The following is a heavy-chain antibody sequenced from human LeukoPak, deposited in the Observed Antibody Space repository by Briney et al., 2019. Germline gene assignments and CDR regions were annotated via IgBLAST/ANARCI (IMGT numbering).Heavy chain of an antibody. CDR2: ISNSGGRT. CDR1: GFTFSSYA. V-gene: IGHV3-23*01. D-gene: IGHD5-12*01. J-gene: IGHJ4*02. CDR3: AKSYNGYESKPDY. Sequence: GGSLRLSCAASGFTFSSYAMSWVRQAPGRGLEWVSSISNSGGRTFYTDSVKGRFTISRDNSKITLYLQMNSLRAEDTAVYYCAKSYNGYESKPDYWGQGTLVTVSS.